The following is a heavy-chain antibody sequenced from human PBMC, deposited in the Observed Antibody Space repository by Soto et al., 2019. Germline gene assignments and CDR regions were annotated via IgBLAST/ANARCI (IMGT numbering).Heavy chain of an antibody. CDR2: IYQSGST. V-gene: IGHV4-4*02. CDR3: ARDYSTSSAVGFDI. D-gene: IGHD6-6*01. CDR1: GGSISSSNW. Sequence: QVQLQESGPGLVKPSRTLSLTCAVSGGSISSSNWWSWVRQPPGKGLEWIGEIYQSGSTNYNPSLKNRVTIPVDKSKNQFSLKLRSVTAADRGVYYCARDYSTSSAVGFDIRGQGTMVTVSS. J-gene: IGHJ3*02.